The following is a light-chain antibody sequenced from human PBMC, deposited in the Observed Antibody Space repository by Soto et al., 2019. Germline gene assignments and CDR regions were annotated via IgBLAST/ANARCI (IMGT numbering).Light chain of an antibody. CDR3: QQYGNSPRT. J-gene: IGKJ1*01. V-gene: IGKV3-20*01. Sequence: EIVLTQSPGTLSLSPGERATLSCRASQSVRNSYLAWYQEKPGQAPRLLIYGASSRATGIPDRFRGSGSGTDFTLTISRLEPEDVAVYYCQQYGNSPRTFGQGTKVEIK. CDR2: GAS. CDR1: QSVRNSY.